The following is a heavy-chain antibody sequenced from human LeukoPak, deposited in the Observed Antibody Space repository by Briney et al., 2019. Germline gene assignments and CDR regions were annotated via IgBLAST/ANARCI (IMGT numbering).Heavy chain of an antibody. V-gene: IGHV3-72*01. D-gene: IGHD5-18*01. Sequence: PGGSLRLSCAASGFTVSSNYMDWVRQAPGMGLEWIARTTNRPNAHTTSYAASVRGRFTVSRDDSNNLLHLQMSSLKSDDTAVYYCGRDTSTAIDYWGRGTLVTVSS. CDR3: GRDTSTAIDY. CDR2: TTNRPNAHTT. J-gene: IGHJ4*02. CDR1: GFTVSSNY.